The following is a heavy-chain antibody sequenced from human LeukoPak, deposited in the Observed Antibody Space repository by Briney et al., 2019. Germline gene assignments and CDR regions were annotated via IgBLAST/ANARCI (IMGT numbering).Heavy chain of an antibody. CDR3: VQRGSGSRGDI. J-gene: IGHJ3*02. CDR1: EFTFSSYA. Sequence: GGSLRLSCAASEFTFSSYAMHWVRQAPGKGLEWVAFIRDDGSNKYHADPVRGRFTISRDNSKNTLYLQMYSLRPEDTSVYYCVQRGSGSRGDIWGQGTMVTVSS. CDR2: IRDDGSNK. D-gene: IGHD1-26*01. V-gene: IGHV3-30*02.